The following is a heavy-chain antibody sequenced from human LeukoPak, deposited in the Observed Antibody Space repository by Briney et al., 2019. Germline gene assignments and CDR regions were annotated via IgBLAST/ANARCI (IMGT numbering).Heavy chain of an antibody. J-gene: IGHJ4*02. D-gene: IGHD3-22*01. CDR1: GYTFTVYY. CDR2: INPNSGGT. V-gene: IGHV1-2*06. Sequence: ASVKVSCTASGYTFTVYYMHWVRQAPGQGLEWMGRINPNSGGTNYAQKFQGRVTMTRDTSISTAYMELSRLRSDDTAVYYCARGDSSGYPPYWGQGTLVTVSS. CDR3: ARGDSSGYPPY.